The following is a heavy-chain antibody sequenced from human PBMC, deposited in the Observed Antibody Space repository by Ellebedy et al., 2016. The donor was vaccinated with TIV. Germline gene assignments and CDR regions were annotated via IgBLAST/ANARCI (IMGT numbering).Heavy chain of an antibody. J-gene: IGHJ5*02. D-gene: IGHD3-10*01. V-gene: IGHV1-69*06. CDR2: IIPIFGTA. CDR3: ARVGKTMVRGVIYHWFDP. Sequence: SVKVSXXASGGTFSSYAISWVRQAPGQGLEWMGGIIPIFGTANYAQKFQGRVTITADKSTSTAYMELSSLRSEDTAVYYCARVGKTMVRGVIYHWFDPWGQGTLVTVSS. CDR1: GGTFSSYA.